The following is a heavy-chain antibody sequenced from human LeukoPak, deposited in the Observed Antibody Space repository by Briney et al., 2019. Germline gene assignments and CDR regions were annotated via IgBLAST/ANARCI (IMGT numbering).Heavy chain of an antibody. V-gene: IGHV3-73*01. CDR2: IRGKPNSYAT. CDR1: GFTFSGSS. CDR3: TSNDFWSTY. D-gene: IGHD3-3*01. Sequence: GGSLRLSCAASGFTFSGSSLQWVRQASGKGLEWLGRIRGKPNSYATAYAASVKSRFTISRDDSKNTAYLQMNSLKTVDTAVYYCTSNDFWSTYWGQGTLVTVSS. J-gene: IGHJ4*02.